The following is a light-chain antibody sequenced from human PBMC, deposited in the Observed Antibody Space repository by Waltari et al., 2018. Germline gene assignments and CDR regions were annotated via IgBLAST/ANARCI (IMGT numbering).Light chain of an antibody. V-gene: IGLV2-14*01. CDR3: SSYTTSSAPGV. CDR1: DSDVGAYDF. Sequence: QSALTQPASVSGSPGQSITISCSGTDSDVGAYDFVSWYQQHQGKAPHLIIYEVSKRPSGISNRFSASKSGNTASLTISGLQAEDEADYYCSSYTTSSAPGVFGTGTRVTVL. J-gene: IGLJ1*01. CDR2: EVS.